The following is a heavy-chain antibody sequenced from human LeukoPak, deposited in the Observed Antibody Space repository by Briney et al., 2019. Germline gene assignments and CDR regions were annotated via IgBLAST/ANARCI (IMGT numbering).Heavy chain of an antibody. CDR3: AIHGVYNWNDYAFDV. V-gene: IGHV4-59*08. CDR1: GGSISGYF. J-gene: IGHJ3*01. D-gene: IGHD1-1*01. CDR2: IYYSGST. Sequence: SETLSLTCTVSGGSISGYFWSWIRQPPGKGLEWIGYIYYSGSTSYNPSLKSRVTISVDTSKNQFSLKLTSVTAADTAVYYCAIHGVYNWNDYAFDVWGQGTMVTVSS.